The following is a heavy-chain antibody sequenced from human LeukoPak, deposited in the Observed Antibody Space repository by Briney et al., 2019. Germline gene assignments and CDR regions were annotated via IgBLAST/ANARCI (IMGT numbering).Heavy chain of an antibody. V-gene: IGHV4-38-2*02. Sequence: SETLSLTCTVSGYSISSGYYWGWIRQPPGKGLEWIGSIYHSGSTYYNPSLKSRVTISVDTSKNQFSLKLSSVTAADTAVYYCARDGVTIFGVVIKGEFDYWGQGTLVTVSS. D-gene: IGHD3-3*01. CDR3: ARDGVTIFGVVIKGEFDY. CDR1: GYSISSGYY. J-gene: IGHJ4*02. CDR2: IYHSGST.